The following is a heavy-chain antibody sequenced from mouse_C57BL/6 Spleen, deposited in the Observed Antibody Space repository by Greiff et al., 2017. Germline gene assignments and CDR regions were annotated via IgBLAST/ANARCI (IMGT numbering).Heavy chain of an antibody. CDR1: GFTFSSYG. V-gene: IGHV5-6*01. CDR3: ARQGGTFAY. D-gene: IGHD2-14*01. Sequence: EMQLQESGGDLVKPGGSLKLSCAASGFTFSSYGMSWVRQTPDKRLEWVATISSGGSYTYYPDSVKGRFTISRDNAKNTLYLQMSSLKSEDTAMYYCARQGGTFAYWGQGTLVTVSA. J-gene: IGHJ3*01. CDR2: ISSGGSYT.